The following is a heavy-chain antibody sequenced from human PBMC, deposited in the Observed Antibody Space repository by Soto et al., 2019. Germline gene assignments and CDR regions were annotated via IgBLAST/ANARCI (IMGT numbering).Heavy chain of an antibody. V-gene: IGHV4-59*01. Sequence: QVQLQESGPGLVKTSETLFLTCTVTGASISSYYWSWIRQPPGKGLEWIGHISYIGSTNYNPSVMGRVTVSVDRSTNPFSLKLSSVTAADTAVYYCARAQPFEFHNWFDPWGQGTLVSVSS. CDR2: ISYIGST. CDR3: ARAQPFEFHNWFDP. J-gene: IGHJ5*02. D-gene: IGHD2-2*01. CDR1: GASISSYY.